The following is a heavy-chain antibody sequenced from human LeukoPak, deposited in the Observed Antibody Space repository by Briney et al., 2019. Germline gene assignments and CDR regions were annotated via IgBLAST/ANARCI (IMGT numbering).Heavy chain of an antibody. D-gene: IGHD6-13*01. CDR1: GGSFSGYY. CDR3: ARDRKQLVRDWFDP. Sequence: PSETLSLTCAVYGGSFSGYYWSWIRQPPGKGLEWIGEINHSGSTNCNPSLKSRVTISVDTSKNQFSLKLSSVTAADTAVYYCARDRKQLVRDWFDPWGQGTLVTVSS. J-gene: IGHJ5*02. CDR2: INHSGST. V-gene: IGHV4-34*01.